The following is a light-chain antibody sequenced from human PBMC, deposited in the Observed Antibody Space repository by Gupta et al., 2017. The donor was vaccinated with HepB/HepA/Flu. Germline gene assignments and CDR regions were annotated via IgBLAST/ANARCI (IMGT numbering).Light chain of an antibody. J-gene: IGKJ3*01. V-gene: IGKV3-20*01. CDR1: QSVSSSY. CDR3: QQDGNRGFT. Sequence: IVLTQSPGTLSLSPGERATLSCRASQSVSSSYLAWYQQKPGQAPRVLIYGASSRATGIPDRFSGSGSGTXFTLTIXRLEPEDSAVYYCQQDGNRGFTFGXGTKVDIK. CDR2: GAS.